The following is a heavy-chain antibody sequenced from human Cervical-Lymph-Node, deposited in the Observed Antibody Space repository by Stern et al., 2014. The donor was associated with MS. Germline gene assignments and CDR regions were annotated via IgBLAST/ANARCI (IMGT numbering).Heavy chain of an antibody. Sequence: QVQLQESGPGLVKPSETLSLTCAVSGGSISSRYWGWIRQPPGKGLEWIGLISHSGDTKYNPSLKSRVTISLDTSKTQFPLKVTSVTAADTAVYYCARLSTAVDFWGQGTLVTVSS. CDR2: ISHSGDT. CDR1: GGSISSRY. CDR3: ARLSTAVDF. J-gene: IGHJ4*02. V-gene: IGHV4-59*08.